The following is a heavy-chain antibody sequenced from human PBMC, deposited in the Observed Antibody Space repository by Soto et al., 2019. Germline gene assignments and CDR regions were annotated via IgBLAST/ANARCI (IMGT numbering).Heavy chain of an antibody. D-gene: IGHD3-10*01. Sequence: QVQLVQSGAEVRKPGAAVKVSCQASGYTFTTYPIHWVRQAPGQRLEWMGWINAGNGNTESSQRFQSRVTISSDTSASTADMELRSLTSEDTAVYYCAREGSGSYYPFDVWGQGTQVTVSS. CDR3: AREGSGSYYPFDV. J-gene: IGHJ4*02. V-gene: IGHV1-3*01. CDR1: GYTFTTYP. CDR2: INAGNGNT.